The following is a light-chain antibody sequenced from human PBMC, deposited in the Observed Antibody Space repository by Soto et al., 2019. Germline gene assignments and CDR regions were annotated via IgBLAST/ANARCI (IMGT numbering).Light chain of an antibody. CDR1: QSVSSY. Sequence: EIVLTQSPATLSLSPGERATLSCRASQSVSSYLAWFQQKPGQAPRLLIYDASNRATGIPARFSGSGSGTDFTLTIASLDPEDFAVHYCHQRSDWPRTFGQGTKVDIK. V-gene: IGKV3-11*01. CDR3: HQRSDWPRT. J-gene: IGKJ1*01. CDR2: DAS.